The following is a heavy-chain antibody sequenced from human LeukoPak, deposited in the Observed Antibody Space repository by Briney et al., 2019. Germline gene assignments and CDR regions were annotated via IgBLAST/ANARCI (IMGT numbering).Heavy chain of an antibody. CDR3: ARHFDY. Sequence: PSETLSLTCTVSGDSISSSGYYWGWIRQPPGKGLEWIGSISYSGSTSYNLSLNSRVTISVDASKNQFSLKLSSVTAADTAVYYCARHFDYWGQGTLVTVSS. V-gene: IGHV4-39*01. CDR2: ISYSGST. CDR1: GDSISSSGYY. J-gene: IGHJ4*02.